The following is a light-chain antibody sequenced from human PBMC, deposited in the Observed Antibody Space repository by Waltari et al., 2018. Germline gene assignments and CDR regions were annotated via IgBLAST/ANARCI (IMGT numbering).Light chain of an antibody. CDR1: QDITNF. J-gene: IGKJ4*01. CDR2: DAS. CDR3: QQYDHLPLT. V-gene: IGKV1-33*01. Sequence: DIQMTQSSSSLSASVGDRVTITCQASQDITNFLSWYQQKPGRAPKLLIYDASNLETGVPSRFSGTGSGTDFTFSISSLQPEDFATYYCQQYDHLPLTFGGGTKVEI.